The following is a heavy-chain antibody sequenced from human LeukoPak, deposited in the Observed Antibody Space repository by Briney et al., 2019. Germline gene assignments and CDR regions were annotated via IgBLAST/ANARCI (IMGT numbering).Heavy chain of an antibody. D-gene: IGHD3-9*01. V-gene: IGHV4-59*01. CDR2: IYYSGST. CDR3: GRDSNMLTGNDAFDI. J-gene: IGHJ3*02. CDR1: GGSISSYY. Sequence: SETLSLTCTVSGGSISSYYWSWIRQPPGKGLEWIGYIYYSGSTNYNPSLKSRVTISVDTSKNQFSLKLSSVTAADTAVYYCGRDSNMLTGNDAFDIWGQGTMVTVSS.